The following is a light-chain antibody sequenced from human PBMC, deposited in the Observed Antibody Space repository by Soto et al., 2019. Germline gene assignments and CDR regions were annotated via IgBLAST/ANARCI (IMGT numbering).Light chain of an antibody. CDR3: QQVNSFPST. J-gene: IGKJ5*01. Sequence: DIQMTQSPSTLSASVGARVPITCRARQSINNYLAWYQQKPGQAPRLLIYDASNRATGIPARFSGSGSGTDFTLTISSLEPEDFATYYCQQVNSFPSTFGQGTRLEI. CDR1: QSINNY. V-gene: IGKV3-11*01. CDR2: DAS.